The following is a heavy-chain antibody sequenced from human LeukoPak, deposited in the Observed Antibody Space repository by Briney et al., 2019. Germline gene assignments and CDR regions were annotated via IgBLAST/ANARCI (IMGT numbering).Heavy chain of an antibody. D-gene: IGHD3-22*01. CDR2: IWYDGSNK. Sequence: QPGRSLRLSCAASGFTFSSYGMHWVRQAPGKGLEWVAVIWYDGSNKYYADSVKGRFTISRDNSKNTLYLQMNSLRAEDTAVYYCARVIRSETRYFDYWGQGTLVTVSS. CDR3: ARVIRSETRYFDY. J-gene: IGHJ4*02. CDR1: GFTFSSYG. V-gene: IGHV3-33*01.